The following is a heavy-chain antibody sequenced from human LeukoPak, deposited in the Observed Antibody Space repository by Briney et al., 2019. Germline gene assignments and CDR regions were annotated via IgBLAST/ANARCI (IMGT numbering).Heavy chain of an antibody. J-gene: IGHJ5*02. CDR3: ARDPIVGVIDP. CDR2: INHSGST. CDR1: GGSISSGSYY. D-gene: IGHD1-26*01. Sequence: PSETLSLTCTVSGGSISSGSYYWSWIRQPPGKGLEWIGEINHSGSTNYNPSLKSRVTISVDTSKNQFSLKLSSVTAADTAVYYCARDPIVGVIDPWGQGTLVTVSS. V-gene: IGHV4-39*07.